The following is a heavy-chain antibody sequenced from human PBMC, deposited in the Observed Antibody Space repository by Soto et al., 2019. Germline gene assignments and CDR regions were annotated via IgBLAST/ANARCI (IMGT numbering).Heavy chain of an antibody. D-gene: IGHD2-8*02. CDR2: ISGSGGST. Sequence: EVQLLESGGGLVQPGGSLRLSCAASGFTSSSYAMSWVRQAPGKGVEWVSAISGSGGSTYYADSGKGRFTISRDNSKNPLYLQMNSLRAEDTAVYYCAKRWSKRPYPLPFDYWGQGTLVTVSS. CDR1: GFTSSSYA. V-gene: IGHV3-23*01. J-gene: IGHJ4*02. CDR3: AKRWSKRPYPLPFDY.